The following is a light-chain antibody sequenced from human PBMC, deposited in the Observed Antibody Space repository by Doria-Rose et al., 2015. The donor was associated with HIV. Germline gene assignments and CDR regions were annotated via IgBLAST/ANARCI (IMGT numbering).Light chain of an antibody. V-gene: IGLV1-40*01. Sequence: QSVLTQPPSVSGAPGQRVAISCTGSSSNIGAGFDVNWYQQFPGTAPKLLIHGNTIRPSGVPDRFSGSKSGTSASLAISGRRAEDEADYDCQSYVSRLSVYVFGTGTKVTVL. CDR1: SSNIGAGFD. J-gene: IGLJ1*01. CDR3: QSYVSRLSVYV. CDR2: GNT.